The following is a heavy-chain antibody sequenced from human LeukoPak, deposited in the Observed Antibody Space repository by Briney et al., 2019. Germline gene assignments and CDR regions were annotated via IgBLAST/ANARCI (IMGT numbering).Heavy chain of an antibody. Sequence: PGGSLRLSCAASGFTLTSHAMSWVRQAPGKGLEWVSIITGGGDQIYYADSVKGRFTISRDTSKNTLFLQMNSLRVEDTAMYYCARGDYGDYSRDAFDIWGQGTMVTVSS. CDR1: GFTLTSHA. CDR3: ARGDYGDYSRDAFDI. J-gene: IGHJ3*02. D-gene: IGHD4-17*01. CDR2: ITGGGDQI. V-gene: IGHV3-23*01.